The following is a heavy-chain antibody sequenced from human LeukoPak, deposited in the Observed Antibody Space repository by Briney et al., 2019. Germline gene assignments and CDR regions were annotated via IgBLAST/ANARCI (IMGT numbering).Heavy chain of an antibody. CDR1: GYTFTSYD. D-gene: IGHD5-12*01. CDR2: MNPNSGNT. Sequence: ASVKVSCKASGYTFTSYDINWLRQATGQGLEWMGWMNPNSGNTGYAQKFQGRVTMTRNTSMSTAYMELSSLRSEDTAVYYCASRTHVDIVATLGERVKKGLDYWGQGTPVTVSS. J-gene: IGHJ4*02. CDR3: ASRTHVDIVATLGERVKKGLDY. V-gene: IGHV1-8*01.